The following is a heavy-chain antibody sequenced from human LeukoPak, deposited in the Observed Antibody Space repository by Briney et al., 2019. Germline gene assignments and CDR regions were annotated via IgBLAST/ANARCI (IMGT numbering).Heavy chain of an antibody. J-gene: IGHJ4*02. CDR2: IYYSGST. CDR3: ARGRQQSALAY. Sequence: SETLSLTCTVSGGSISSGGYYWSWIRQHPGKGLEWIGYIYYSGSTYYNPSLKSRVTISVDTSKNQFSLKLSSVTAADTAVYYCARGRQQSALAYWGQGTLVTVSS. V-gene: IGHV4-31*03. D-gene: IGHD6-13*01. CDR1: GGSISSGGYY.